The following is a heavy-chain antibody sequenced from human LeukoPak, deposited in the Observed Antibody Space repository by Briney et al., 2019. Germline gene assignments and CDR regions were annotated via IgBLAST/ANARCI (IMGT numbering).Heavy chain of an antibody. CDR1: GGSISSGGYS. J-gene: IGHJ5*02. V-gene: IGHV4-30-2*01. Sequence: SETLSLTCAVSGGSISSGGYSSICIRQPPGKGLEWFRYIYHSGSTYYNPSIKSRVTISVDRSKNQFPQKLSSVTAAETAVYYCARAVGSSGPYNWFDPWGQGTLVTVSS. CDR3: ARAVGSSGPYNWFDP. CDR2: IYHSGST. D-gene: IGHD3-22*01.